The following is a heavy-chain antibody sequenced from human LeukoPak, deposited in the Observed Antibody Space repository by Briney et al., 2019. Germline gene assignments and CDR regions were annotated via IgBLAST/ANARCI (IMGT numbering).Heavy chain of an antibody. D-gene: IGHD5-18*01. CDR1: GGSFSGYY. Sequence: PSETLSLTCAVYGGSFSGYYWSWIRQPPGKGLEWIGEINHSGSTNYNPSLKSRVTISVDTSKNQFSLKLSSVTAADTAVYYCARGGFTAMVPSGRGLGSWGQGTLVTVSS. J-gene: IGHJ4*02. CDR3: ARGGFTAMVPSGRGLGS. V-gene: IGHV4-34*01. CDR2: INHSGST.